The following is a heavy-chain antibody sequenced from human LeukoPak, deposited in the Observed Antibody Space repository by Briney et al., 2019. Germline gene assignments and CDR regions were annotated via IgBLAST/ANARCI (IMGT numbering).Heavy chain of an antibody. D-gene: IGHD3-22*01. J-gene: IGHJ4*02. CDR2: LTWNAGST. CDR3: ARFVDYYDSSGYSYFDY. Sequence: PGGSLRLSCAASGFNFDDYGMSWVRQAPGQGLEWVSALTWNAGSTGYADSVKGRFIISRDNAKNSLYLQMNSLRAEDTALYYCARFVDYYDSSGYSYFDYWGQGTLVTVSS. CDR1: GFNFDDYG. V-gene: IGHV3-20*04.